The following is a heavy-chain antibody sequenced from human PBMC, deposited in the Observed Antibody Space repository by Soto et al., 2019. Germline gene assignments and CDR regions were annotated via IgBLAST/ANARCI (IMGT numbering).Heavy chain of an antibody. CDR3: AKDKDRGSYYELYYYGMDV. J-gene: IGHJ6*02. V-gene: IGHV3-30*18. Sequence: GGSLRLSCAASGFTFSSYGMHWVRQAPGKGLEWVAVISYDGSNKYYADSVKGRFTISRDNSKNTLYLQMNSLRAEDTAVYYCAKDKDRGSYYELYYYGMDVWGQGTTVTVSS. CDR2: ISYDGSNK. CDR1: GFTFSSYG. D-gene: IGHD1-26*01.